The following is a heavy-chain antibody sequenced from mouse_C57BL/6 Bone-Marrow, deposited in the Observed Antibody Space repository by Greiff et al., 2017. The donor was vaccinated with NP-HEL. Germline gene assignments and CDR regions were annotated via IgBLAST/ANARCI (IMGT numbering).Heavy chain of an antibody. J-gene: IGHJ2*01. CDR1: GFTFSSYG. D-gene: IGHD1-1*01. CDR3: ARLPSYDYGSSYDY. V-gene: IGHV5-6*01. CDR2: ISSGGSYT. Sequence: EVHLVESGGDLVKPGGSLKLSCAASGFTFSSYGMSWVRQTPDKRLEWVATISSGGSYTYYPDSVKGRFTISRDNAKNTLYLQMSSLKSEDTAMXYCARLPSYDYGSSYDYWGQGTTLTVSS.